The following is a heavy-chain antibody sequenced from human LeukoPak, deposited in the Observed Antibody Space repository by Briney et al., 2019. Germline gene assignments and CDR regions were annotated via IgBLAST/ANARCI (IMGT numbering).Heavy chain of an antibody. CDR1: GGSISSYY. D-gene: IGHD2-2*01. Sequence: SETLSLTCTVSGGSISSYYWSWIRQPAGKGLEWIGRIYTSGSTNYNPSHKSRVTMSVDTSKNQFPLKLSSVTAADTAVYYCARVVPAARGYYYYMDVWGKGTTVTVSS. CDR3: ARVVPAARGYYYYMDV. CDR2: IYTSGST. V-gene: IGHV4-4*07. J-gene: IGHJ6*03.